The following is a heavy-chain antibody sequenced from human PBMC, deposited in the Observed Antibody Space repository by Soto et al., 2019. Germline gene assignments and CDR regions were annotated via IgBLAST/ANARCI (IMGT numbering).Heavy chain of an antibody. CDR3: ARDMGSAMTTRIFDH. D-gene: IGHD4-17*01. J-gene: IGHJ4*02. CDR2: IYYGERT. CDR1: GGSVDSGNHY. Sequence: QVLVQESGPGLVKPSQTLTLSCTVSGGSVDSGNHYWNWISQPPGKGLEWIGYIYYGERTYYNPSLKSRATISVDTSQSRFSLRLTSVTAADTAVYYCARDMGSAMTTRIFDHWGQGTLVTVSS. V-gene: IGHV4-30-4*01.